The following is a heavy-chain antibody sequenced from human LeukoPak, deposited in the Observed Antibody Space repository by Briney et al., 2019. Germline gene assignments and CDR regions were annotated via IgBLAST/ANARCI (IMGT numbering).Heavy chain of an antibody. CDR3: VRGVGLYDSIGYFDY. Sequence: GGSLRLSCAASGFIFNICAMHWVRQAPGKGLEWVATISYDGRNMFYADSVKGRFTISRDNSKDTLYLQMNSLRDEDTAVYNCVRGVGLYDSIGYFDYWGQGTLVTVSS. J-gene: IGHJ4*02. V-gene: IGHV3-30*04. CDR1: GFIFNICA. D-gene: IGHD3-22*01. CDR2: ISYDGRNM.